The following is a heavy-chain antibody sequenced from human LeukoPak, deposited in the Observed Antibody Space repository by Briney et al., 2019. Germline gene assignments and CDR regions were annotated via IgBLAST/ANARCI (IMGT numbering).Heavy chain of an antibody. Sequence: PGGSLRLSCAASGFTFSSYGMHWFRQAPGKGLEWVAVIWYDGSNKYYADSVKGRFTISRDNSKNTLYLQMNSLRAEDTAVYYCARETTGAPIDYWGQGTLVTVSS. CDR1: GFTFSSYG. J-gene: IGHJ4*02. CDR2: IWYDGSNK. CDR3: ARETTGAPIDY. D-gene: IGHD1-14*01. V-gene: IGHV3-33*01.